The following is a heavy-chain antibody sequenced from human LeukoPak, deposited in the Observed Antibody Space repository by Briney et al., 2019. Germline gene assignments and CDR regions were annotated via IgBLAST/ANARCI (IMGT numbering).Heavy chain of an antibody. Sequence: GASVKVSCKASGGTFSSYAISWVRQAPGQGLEWMGGIIPIFGTANYAQKFQGRVTITTDESTSTAYMELSSLRSEDTAVYYCAIVGVRGGDCLDLWGRGTLVTVSS. CDR3: AIVGVRGGDCLDL. V-gene: IGHV1-69*05. CDR1: GGTFSSYA. J-gene: IGHJ2*01. D-gene: IGHD2-21*02. CDR2: IIPIFGTA.